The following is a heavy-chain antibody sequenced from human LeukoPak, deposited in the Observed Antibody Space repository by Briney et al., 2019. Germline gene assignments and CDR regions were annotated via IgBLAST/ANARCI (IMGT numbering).Heavy chain of an antibody. J-gene: IGHJ4*02. Sequence: SEALSLTCTVSGGSISSYYWGWIRQPAGKGLEWIGRIYTSGSTNYNPSLKSRVTMSVDTSKNQFSLKLSSVTAADTAVYYCARGPNYYDSSGNDYWGQGTLVTVSS. CDR1: GGSISSYY. V-gene: IGHV4-4*07. D-gene: IGHD3-22*01. CDR3: ARGPNYYDSSGNDY. CDR2: IYTSGST.